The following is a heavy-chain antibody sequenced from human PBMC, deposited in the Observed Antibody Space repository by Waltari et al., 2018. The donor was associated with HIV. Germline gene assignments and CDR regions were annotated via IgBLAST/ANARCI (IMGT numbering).Heavy chain of an antibody. CDR1: GNTFTSYA. V-gene: IGHV1-3*01. Sequence: QVQLVQSGAEVKKPGASVKVSCKASGNTFTSYAMHWVRQAPGQRLEWMGWINAGNGNTKYSQKFQGRVTLTRDTSASTAYMELGSLRSEDTAVYYCARDLAAVAGHDYWGQGTLVTVSS. D-gene: IGHD6-19*01. CDR3: ARDLAAVAGHDY. CDR2: INAGNGNT. J-gene: IGHJ4*02.